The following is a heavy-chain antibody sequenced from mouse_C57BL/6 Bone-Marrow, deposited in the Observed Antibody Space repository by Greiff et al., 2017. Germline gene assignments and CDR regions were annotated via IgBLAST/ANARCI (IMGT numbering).Heavy chain of an antibody. Sequence: VQLQQSGAELVRPGASVKLSCTASGFNIKDDYMHWVKQRPEQGLEWIGWIAPVNGDTDYASQFQGTATLTADTSSNTASLQLSSLTSEDTAVYDCTRGSGYEFAYWGRGTLVTGAA. D-gene: IGHD3-2*02. CDR1: GFNIKDDY. V-gene: IGHV14-4*01. CDR3: TRGSGYEFAY. CDR2: IAPVNGDT. J-gene: IGHJ3*01.